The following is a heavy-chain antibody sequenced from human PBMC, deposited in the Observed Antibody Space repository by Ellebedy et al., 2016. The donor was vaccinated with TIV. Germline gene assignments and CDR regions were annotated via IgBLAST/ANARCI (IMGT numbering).Heavy chain of an antibody. J-gene: IGHJ4*02. Sequence: PGGSLRLSCTASGFTFSSYIMNWVRQAPGKGLEWISSITKSGDYMYYADSVKGRFTISRDNARNSLDLQMNSLRADDTAVYYCERDTAMDYWGQGTLVTVSS. V-gene: IGHV3-21*01. CDR3: ERDTAMDY. D-gene: IGHD5-18*01. CDR1: GFTFSSYI. CDR2: ITKSGDYM.